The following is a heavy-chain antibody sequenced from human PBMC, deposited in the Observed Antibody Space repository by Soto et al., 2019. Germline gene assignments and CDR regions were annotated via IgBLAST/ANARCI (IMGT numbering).Heavy chain of an antibody. CDR3: ARDRLRGYDSSGFYS. J-gene: IGHJ4*02. V-gene: IGHV1-18*01. Sequence: ASVKVSCKASGYSFSFYGINWVRQAPGQGLEWMGWINPSDGKRNFAQKFEDRVTMTTATSTNTVFLELRSLKSDDTSIYYCARDRLRGYDSSGFYSWGQGTMVTVSS. D-gene: IGHD3-22*01. CDR2: INPSDGKR. CDR1: GYSFSFYG.